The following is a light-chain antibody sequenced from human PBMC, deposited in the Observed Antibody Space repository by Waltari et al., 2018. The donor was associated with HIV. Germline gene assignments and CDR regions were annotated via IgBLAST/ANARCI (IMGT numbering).Light chain of an antibody. V-gene: IGLV1-40*01. J-gene: IGLJ2*01. Sequence: QSVLTQPPSLSGAPGQRVTISCTGSTSNIGAPFDVPCYQQFPGKAPTLLIHGNTLRPARVPVRFSASTSGSSASLAITGRHLEDEATYYCQSYDSSLSSWIFGGGTKLTVL. CDR3: QSYDSSLSSWI. CDR1: TSNIGAPFD. CDR2: GNT.